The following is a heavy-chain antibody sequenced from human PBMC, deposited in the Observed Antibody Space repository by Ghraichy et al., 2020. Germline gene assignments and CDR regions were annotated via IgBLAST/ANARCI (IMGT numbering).Heavy chain of an antibody. Sequence: GESLNISCAASGFTFSRYTMSWVRQAPGKGLEWVSTVSSNSAYIYYADSVKGRFTISRDNAKNSVYLQMSGLRAKDTALYYCVRDATAPNFDAWGQGTLVTVSS. CDR3: VRDATAPNFDA. J-gene: IGHJ4*02. D-gene: IGHD5-18*01. CDR1: GFTFSRYT. V-gene: IGHV3-21*01. CDR2: VSSNSAYI.